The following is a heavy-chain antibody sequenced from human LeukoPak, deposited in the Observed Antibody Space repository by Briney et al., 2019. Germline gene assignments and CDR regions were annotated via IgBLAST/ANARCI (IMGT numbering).Heavy chain of an antibody. V-gene: IGHV3-7*01. J-gene: IGHJ4*02. CDR1: GFTFSSYW. D-gene: IGHD6-19*01. CDR3: ARESGYSSGWYSLDY. Sequence: GGSLRLSCAASGFTFSSYWMSWVRQAPGKGLEWVANIKQDGSEKYYVDSVKGRFTISRDNAKNSLYLQMNSLRAEDTAVYYCARESGYSSGWYSLDYWGQGTLVTVSS. CDR2: IKQDGSEK.